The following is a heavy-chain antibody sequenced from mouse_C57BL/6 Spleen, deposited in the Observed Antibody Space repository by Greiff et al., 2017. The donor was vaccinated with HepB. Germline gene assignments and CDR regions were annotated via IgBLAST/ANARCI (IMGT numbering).Heavy chain of an antibody. CDR2: IDPSDSYT. CDR3: AREGTTVVAPGMDY. CDR1: GYTFTSYW. D-gene: IGHD1-1*01. Sequence: QVHVKQPGAELVRPGTSVKLSCKASGYTFTSYWMHWVKQRPGQGLEWIGVIDPSDSYTNYNQKFKGKATLTVDTSSSTAYMQLSSLTSEDSAVYYCAREGTTVVAPGMDYWGQGTSVTVSS. V-gene: IGHV1-59*01. J-gene: IGHJ4*01.